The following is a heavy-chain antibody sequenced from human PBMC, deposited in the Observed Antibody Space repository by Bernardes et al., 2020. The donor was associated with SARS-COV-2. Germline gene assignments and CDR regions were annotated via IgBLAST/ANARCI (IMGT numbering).Heavy chain of an antibody. D-gene: IGHD2-2*01. J-gene: IGHJ1*01. V-gene: IGHV4-34*01. CDR3: ARDYCGSSSCHEYFQH. CDR1: GGSFSGYY. Sequence: TLSLTCAVSGGSFSGYYWSWIRQPPGKGLEWIAKINHSGGTNYNPSLKSRVTISVDTSKNQFSLKMTSVTAADTAVYYCARDYCGSSSCHEYFQHWGQGTLVTVSS. CDR2: INHSGGT.